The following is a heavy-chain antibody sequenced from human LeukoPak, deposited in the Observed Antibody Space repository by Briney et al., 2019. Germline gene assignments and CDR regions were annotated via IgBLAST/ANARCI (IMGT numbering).Heavy chain of an antibody. CDR2: IKTKTEGVTT. CDR3: TTRVVTTNDY. Sequence: GGSLRLSCAASAFTFNNAWMNWVRQAPGKGLEWVGRIKTKTEGVTTDYPAPVKGRFTISRDDSKATLYLQMNSLKTEDTAVYYCTTRVVTTNDYWGRGTLVTVSS. D-gene: IGHD2-21*02. CDR1: AFTFNNAW. V-gene: IGHV3-15*07. J-gene: IGHJ4*02.